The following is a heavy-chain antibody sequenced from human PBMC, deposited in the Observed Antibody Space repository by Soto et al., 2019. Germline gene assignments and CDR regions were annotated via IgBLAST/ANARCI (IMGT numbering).Heavy chain of an antibody. CDR2: IYSCGNT. CDR3: ARDVITGATFSLSPLFWED. CDR1: GFSVSSSH. V-gene: IGHV3-53*01. J-gene: IGHJ4*02. D-gene: IGHD1-7*01. Sequence: EVQLVESGGGLIQPGGSLRLSCAGSGFSVSSSHMSWVRQAPGKGLEYVSVIYSCGNTDYADSVKGRFTISRDSSKNTVFLQKNILIAEDTAVYYCARDVITGATFSLSPLFWEDWGQGTLVTVSS.